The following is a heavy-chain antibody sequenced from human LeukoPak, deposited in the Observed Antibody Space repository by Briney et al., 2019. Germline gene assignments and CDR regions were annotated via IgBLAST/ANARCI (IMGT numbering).Heavy chain of an antibody. Sequence: ASETLSLTCAVYGESFSAYSWNWIRQSPGKGLEWIGEINHSGSTNYNPSLKSRVTISVDTSKNQTSKRQFSLMLNSVTAADTAVYYCTRERSTPGINWFDLWGQGTLVTVSS. V-gene: IGHV4-34*01. CDR1: GESFSAYS. D-gene: IGHD2-2*01. CDR2: INHSGST. J-gene: IGHJ5*02. CDR3: TRERSTPGINWFDL.